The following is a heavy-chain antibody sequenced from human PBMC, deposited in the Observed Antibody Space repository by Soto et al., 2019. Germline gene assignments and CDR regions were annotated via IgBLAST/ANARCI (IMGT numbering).Heavy chain of an antibody. Sequence: PGESLKISCKGSGYSFTSYWISWARQMPGKGLEWMGRIDPSDSYTNYSPSFQGHVTISADKSISTAYLQWSSLMASDTAMYYCARLAVAGTSYYYYGMDVWGQGTTVTVSS. V-gene: IGHV5-10-1*01. D-gene: IGHD6-19*01. CDR3: ARLAVAGTSYYYYGMDV. CDR2: IDPSDSYT. J-gene: IGHJ6*02. CDR1: GYSFTSYW.